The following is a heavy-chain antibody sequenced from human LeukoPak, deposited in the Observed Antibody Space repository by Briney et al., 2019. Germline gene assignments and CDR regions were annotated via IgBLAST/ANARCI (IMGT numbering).Heavy chain of an antibody. CDR3: AREGWWWELHYYNYMDV. CDR2: INPSGGST. V-gene: IGHV1-46*01. CDR1: GYTFTSYY. D-gene: IGHD1-26*01. J-gene: IGHJ6*03. Sequence: ASVKVSCKASGYTFTSYYMHWVRQAPGQGLEWMGIINPSGGSTSYAQKFQGRVTMTRDMSTSTVYMELSSLRSEDTAVYYCAREGWWWELHYYNYMDVWGKGTTVTVSS.